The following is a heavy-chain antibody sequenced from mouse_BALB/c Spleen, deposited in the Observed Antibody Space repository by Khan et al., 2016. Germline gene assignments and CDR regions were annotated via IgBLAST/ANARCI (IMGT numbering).Heavy chain of an antibody. Sequence: QIQLVQSGPELKKPGETVKISCKASGYNFKNYGMNWVKQAPGKGLKWMGWIKTYTGESTYADDFKGRFAFSLEASASTAYLQINNLKNEDMATYFCARRWLLDLYYAMAYWGQGTSVTVAS. J-gene: IGHJ4*01. D-gene: IGHD1-1*02. CDR1: GYNFKNYG. CDR2: IKTYTGES. V-gene: IGHV9-1*02. CDR3: ARRWLLDLYYAMAY.